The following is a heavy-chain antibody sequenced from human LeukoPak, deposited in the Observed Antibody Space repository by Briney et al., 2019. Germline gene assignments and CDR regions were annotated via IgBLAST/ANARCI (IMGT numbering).Heavy chain of an antibody. D-gene: IGHD2-2*02. CDR3: ARGVRQPGYCSSTSCYTAVGSGMDV. CDR2: ISWNSGSI. Sequence: PGGSLRLSCAASGFTFDDYAMHWVRQAPGKGLEWVSGISWNSGSIGYADSVKGRFTISRDNAKNSLYLQMNSLRAEDTAVYYCARGVRQPGYCSSTSCYTAVGSGMDVWGQGTTVTVSS. V-gene: IGHV3-9*01. J-gene: IGHJ6*02. CDR1: GFTFDDYA.